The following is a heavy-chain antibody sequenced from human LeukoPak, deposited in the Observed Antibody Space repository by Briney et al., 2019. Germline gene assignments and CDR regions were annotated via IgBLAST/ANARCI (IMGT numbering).Heavy chain of an antibody. Sequence: SETLSLTCTVSGGSISSHYWSWVRQPPGKGLEWIGYIYDSGSTNYNPSLKSRVTISVDTSKNQFSLKLSSVTAADTAVYYCARDLRYGSGSDWFDPWGQGTLVTVSS. V-gene: IGHV4-59*11. CDR2: IYDSGST. J-gene: IGHJ5*02. D-gene: IGHD3-10*01. CDR3: ARDLRYGSGSDWFDP. CDR1: GGSISSHY.